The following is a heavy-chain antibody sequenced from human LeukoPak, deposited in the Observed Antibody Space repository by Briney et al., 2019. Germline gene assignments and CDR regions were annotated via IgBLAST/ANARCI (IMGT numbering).Heavy chain of an antibody. V-gene: IGHV3-9*01. Sequence: GGSLRLSCAASGFDFGNYAMHWVRPAPGKGLQWVSGINWSSKMVAYAASVKGRFTISRDNAKNSLYLQMNSLTSEDTAFYFCAKGSLEMATVDFEFWGQGALVTVSS. CDR2: INWSSKMV. J-gene: IGHJ4*02. CDR1: GFDFGNYA. CDR3: AKGSLEMATVDFEF. D-gene: IGHD5-24*01.